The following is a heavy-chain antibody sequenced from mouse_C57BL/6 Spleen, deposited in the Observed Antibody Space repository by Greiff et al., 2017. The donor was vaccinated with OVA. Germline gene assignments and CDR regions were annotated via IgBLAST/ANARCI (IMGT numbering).Heavy chain of an antibody. J-gene: IGHJ4*01. Sequence: QVQLQQPGTELVKPGASVKLSCKASGYTFTSYWMHWVKQRPGQGLEWIGNINPSNGGTNYNEKFKSKATLTVDKSSSTAYMQLSSLTSEDSAVYYCARWGTTVVADYAMDYWGQGTSVTVSS. CDR2: INPSNGGT. D-gene: IGHD1-1*01. CDR3: ARWGTTVVADYAMDY. V-gene: IGHV1-53*01. CDR1: GYTFTSYW.